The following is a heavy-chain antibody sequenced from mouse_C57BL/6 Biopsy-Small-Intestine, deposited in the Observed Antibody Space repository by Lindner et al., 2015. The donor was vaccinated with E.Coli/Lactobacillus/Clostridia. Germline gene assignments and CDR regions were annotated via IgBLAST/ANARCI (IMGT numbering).Heavy chain of an antibody. CDR3: GRTYGNFGYFDY. J-gene: IGHJ2*01. CDR2: IYPGSGNT. V-gene: IGHV1-66*01. D-gene: IGHD2-1*01. Sequence: VQLQEFGPELVKPGASVKISCKASGYSFTGYYIHWVKQRPGQGLEWIGWIYPGSGNTKYNEKFKGKATLTADTSSSTAYMQLSSLTSEDSAVYYCGRTYGNFGYFDYWGQGTTLTVSS. CDR1: GYSFTGYY.